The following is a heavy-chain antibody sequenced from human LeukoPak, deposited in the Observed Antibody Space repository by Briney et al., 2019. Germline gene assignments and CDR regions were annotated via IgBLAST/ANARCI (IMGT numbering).Heavy chain of an antibody. D-gene: IGHD6-19*01. Sequence: GGALRLSCAASGFTFSSYGMHWVRQAPGRGVEGVAVICYDGSNKYYADSVKGRFTISRDNSKNTLYLKMNSLRAEDRAVYYCAKDRRRAVAGSHFDYWGQGTLVTVSS. CDR2: ICYDGSNK. CDR3: AKDRRRAVAGSHFDY. CDR1: GFTFSSYG. V-gene: IGHV3-33*06. J-gene: IGHJ4*02.